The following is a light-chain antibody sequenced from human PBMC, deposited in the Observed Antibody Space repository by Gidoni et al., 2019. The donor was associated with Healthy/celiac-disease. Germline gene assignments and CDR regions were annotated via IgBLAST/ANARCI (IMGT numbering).Light chain of an antibody. Sequence: QSVLTQPPSVSGAPGPRFTISCTGSSSNIGAGYDVHWYQQLPGTAPKLLSYGNSNRPSGVPDRFSGSKSGTSASLAITGLQAEDEADYYCQSYDSSLSGSNVFGTGTKVTVL. CDR1: SSNIGAGYD. V-gene: IGLV1-40*01. CDR3: QSYDSSLSGSNV. CDR2: GNS. J-gene: IGLJ1*01.